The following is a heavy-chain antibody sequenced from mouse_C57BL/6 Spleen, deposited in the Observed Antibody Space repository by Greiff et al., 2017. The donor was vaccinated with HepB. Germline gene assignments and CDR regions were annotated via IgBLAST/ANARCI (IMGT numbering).Heavy chain of an antibody. V-gene: IGHV10-1*01. CDR1: GFSFNTYA. Sequence: EVQGVESGGGLVQPKGSLKLSCAASGFSFNTYAMNWVRQAPGKGLEWVARIRSKSNNYATYYADSVKDRFTISRDESESMLYLQMNNLKTEDTAMYYCVRHESKYYAMDYWGQGTSVTVSS. J-gene: IGHJ4*01. CDR3: VRHESKYYAMDY. CDR2: IRSKSNNYAT. D-gene: IGHD2-5*01.